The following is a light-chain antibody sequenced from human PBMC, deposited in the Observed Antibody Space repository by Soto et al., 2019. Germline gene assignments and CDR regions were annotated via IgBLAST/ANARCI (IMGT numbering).Light chain of an antibody. CDR2: DVS. CDR3: SSFTRSNSYA. CDR1: SSDVGAYNY. J-gene: IGLJ1*01. Sequence: QSALTQPASASGSPGQSITISCTGTSSDVGAYNYVSWYQQHPGKVPKLMIYDVSDRPSGVSNRFSGSKSGNTASLTISGLQAEDEADYYCSSFTRSNSYAFGTGTKLTVL. V-gene: IGLV2-14*03.